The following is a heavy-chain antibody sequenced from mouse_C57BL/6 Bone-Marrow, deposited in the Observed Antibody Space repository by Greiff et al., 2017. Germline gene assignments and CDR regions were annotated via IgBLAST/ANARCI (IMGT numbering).Heavy chain of an antibody. D-gene: IGHD1-1*01. CDR2: IDPSDSYT. CDR3: AREDYYGSSFSFDY. V-gene: IGHV1-50*01. CDR1: GYTFTSYW. J-gene: IGHJ2*01. Sequence: QVQLQQPGAELVKPGASVKLSCKASGYTFTSYWMQWVKQRPGQGLEWIGEIDPSDSYTNYNQEFKGKATLTVDTSSSTAYMQLSSLTSEDSAVYYCAREDYYGSSFSFDYWGQGTTLTVSS.